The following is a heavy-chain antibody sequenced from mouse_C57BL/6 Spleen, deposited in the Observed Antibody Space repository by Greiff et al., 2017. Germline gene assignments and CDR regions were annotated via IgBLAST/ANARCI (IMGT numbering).Heavy chain of an antibody. CDR2: IDPSDSYT. CDR1: GYTFTSYW. Sequence: QVQLQQPGAELVKPGASVKLSCKASGYTFTSYWMQWVKQRPGQGLEWIGEIDPSDSYTNYNQKFKGKATLTVDTSSSTAYMQLSSLTSEDSAIYDCATNPRGYGNSAYWGQGTLVTVSA. CDR3: ATNPRGYGNSAY. J-gene: IGHJ3*01. D-gene: IGHD2-1*01. V-gene: IGHV1-50*01.